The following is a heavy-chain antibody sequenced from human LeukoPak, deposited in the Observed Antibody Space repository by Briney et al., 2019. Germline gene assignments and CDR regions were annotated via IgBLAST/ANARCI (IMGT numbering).Heavy chain of an antibody. CDR1: GFTLSSYA. CDR3: ARDLVGGAFDI. D-gene: IGHD1-26*01. CDR2: ISYDGSTK. V-gene: IGHV3-30-3*01. Sequence: PGGSLRLSCAASGFTLSSYAMHWVRQAPGKGMEWVAVISYDGSTKYYADSVKGRFTISRDNSKNTLYLQMNSLRTEDTAVYYCARDLVGGAFDIWGQGTMVTVSS. J-gene: IGHJ3*02.